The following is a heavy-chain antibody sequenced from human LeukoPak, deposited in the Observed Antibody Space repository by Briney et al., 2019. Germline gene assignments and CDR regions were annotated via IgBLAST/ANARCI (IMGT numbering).Heavy chain of an antibody. V-gene: IGHV3-23*01. CDR3: AKDSYRYYYDTSGYHYDY. CDR2: ISGSGGST. Sequence: GGSLRLSCAASGFTFSIYAMSWVRQAPGKGLEWVSGISGSGGSTYYADSVKGRFTISRDNSKNTLYLQMNSLRAEDTAVYYCAKDSYRYYYDTSGYHYDYWGQGTLVTVSS. CDR1: GFTFSIYA. D-gene: IGHD3-22*01. J-gene: IGHJ4*02.